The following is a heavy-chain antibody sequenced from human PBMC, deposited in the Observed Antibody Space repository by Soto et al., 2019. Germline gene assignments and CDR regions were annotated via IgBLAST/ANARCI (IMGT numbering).Heavy chain of an antibody. CDR3: ARTNSGYDSVPYYYYGMDV. CDR2: IYYSVST. J-gene: IGHJ6*02. V-gene: IGHV4-39*01. CDR1: GGSISSSSYY. D-gene: IGHD5-12*01. Sequence: SSETLSLTCTVSGGSISSSSYYWGWIRQPPGKGLEWIGSIYYSVSTYYNPSLKSRVTISVDTSKNQFSLKLSSVTAADTAVYYCARTNSGYDSVPYYYYGMDVWGQGTTVTVSS.